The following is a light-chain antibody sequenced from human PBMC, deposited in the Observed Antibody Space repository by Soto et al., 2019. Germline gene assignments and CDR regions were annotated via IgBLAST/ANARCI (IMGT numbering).Light chain of an antibody. CDR3: QQYNNWPRAT. CDR2: DAS. J-gene: IGKJ4*01. V-gene: IGKV3-15*01. CDR1: QSVSNN. Sequence: EIVMTHSPATLSVSLGERARLSCRASQSVSNNLAWYQQKPGQAPRLLIYDASSRATGFPARFSGSGSGTEFNLTISSLQSEDFGVYYCQQYNNWPRATFGGGTKVDIK.